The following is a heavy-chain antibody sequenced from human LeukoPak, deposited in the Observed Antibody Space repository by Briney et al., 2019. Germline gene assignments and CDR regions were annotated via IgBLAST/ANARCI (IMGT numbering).Heavy chain of an antibody. V-gene: IGHV3-21*01. J-gene: IGHJ3*02. CDR3: ASGDDYGDAGAAFDI. CDR2: ISSSSSYI. Sequence: GGSLRLSCAASGFTFSSYSMNWVRQAPGKGLEWVSPISSSSSYIYYADSVKGRFTISRDNAKNSLYLQMNSLRAEDTAVYYCASGDDYGDAGAAFDIWGQGTMVTVSS. CDR1: GFTFSSYS. D-gene: IGHD4-17*01.